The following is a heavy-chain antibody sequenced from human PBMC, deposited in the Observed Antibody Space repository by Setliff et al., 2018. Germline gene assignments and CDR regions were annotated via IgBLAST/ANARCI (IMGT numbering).Heavy chain of an antibody. Sequence: PSETLSLTCTVSGGSISSGSYYWSWIRQPAGKGLEWIGRIHTSGATNYNSSLKSRITISLDTSKNQVSLKLSSLTAADTAVYYCARGERRWLRFSLDYWGQGTLVTVSS. CDR2: IHTSGAT. J-gene: IGHJ4*02. V-gene: IGHV4-61*02. CDR1: GGSISSGSYY. D-gene: IGHD5-12*01. CDR3: ARGERRWLRFSLDY.